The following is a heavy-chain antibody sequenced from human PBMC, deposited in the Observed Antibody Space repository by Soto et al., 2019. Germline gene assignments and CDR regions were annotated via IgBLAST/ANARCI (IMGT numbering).Heavy chain of an antibody. V-gene: IGHV4-31*03. CDR3: AREKWGKTFYYYYGMDV. Sequence: QVQLQESGPGLVKPSETLSLTCTVSGGSVSSGSYYWSWIRQPPGKGLEWIGYIYYSGSTYYNPSLKSRVTISVDTSKNQFSLKLSSVTAADTAVYYCAREKWGKTFYYYYGMDVWGQGTTVTVSS. D-gene: IGHD1-26*01. CDR1: GGSVSSGSYY. CDR2: IYYSGST. J-gene: IGHJ6*02.